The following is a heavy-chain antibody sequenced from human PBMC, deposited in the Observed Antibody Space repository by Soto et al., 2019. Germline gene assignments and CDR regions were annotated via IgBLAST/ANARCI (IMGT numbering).Heavy chain of an antibody. D-gene: IGHD3-10*01. V-gene: IGHV4-34*01. CDR3: ARRRHPLGHGSGSYGH. Sequence: QVQLQQWGAGLLKPSETLSLTCAVYGGSFSGYYWSWIRQPPGKGLEWIGEINHSGSTNYNPSLRSRVTISVETSKNQFSLKRSSVTAADTAVYYCARRRHPLGHGSGSYGHWGQGTLVTVSS. CDR2: INHSGST. CDR1: GGSFSGYY. J-gene: IGHJ4*02.